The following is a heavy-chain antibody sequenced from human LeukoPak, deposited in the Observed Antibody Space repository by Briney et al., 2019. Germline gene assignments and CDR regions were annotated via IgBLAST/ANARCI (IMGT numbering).Heavy chain of an antibody. V-gene: IGHV4-4*02. CDR1: GGSISSSNW. CDR3: ASYYDILTGYYA. J-gene: IGHJ4*02. Sequence: SETLSLTCAVSGGSISSSNWWSWVRPPPGKGLEWIGEIYHSGSTNYNPSLKSRVTISVDKSKNQFSLKLSSVTAADTAVYYCASYYDILTGYYAWGQGTLVTVSS. CDR2: IYHSGST. D-gene: IGHD3-9*01.